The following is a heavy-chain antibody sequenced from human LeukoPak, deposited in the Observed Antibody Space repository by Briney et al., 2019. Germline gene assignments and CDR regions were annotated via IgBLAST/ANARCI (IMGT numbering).Heavy chain of an antibody. CDR2: IYYSGST. J-gene: IGHJ3*02. D-gene: IGHD6-19*01. V-gene: IGHV4-59*01. CDR1: GGSISSYY. Sequence: SETLSLTCTVSGGSISSYYWSWIWQPPGKGLEWIGYIYYSGSTNYNPSLKSRVTISVDTSKNQFSLKLSSVTAADTAVYYCARVMWLVDLLAAFDIWGQGTMVTVSS. CDR3: ARVMWLVDLLAAFDI.